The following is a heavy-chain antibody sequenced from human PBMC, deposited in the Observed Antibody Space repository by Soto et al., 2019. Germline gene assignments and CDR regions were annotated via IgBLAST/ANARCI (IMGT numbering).Heavy chain of an antibody. Sequence: QVQLVESGGGGVKPGRSLRLSCLASGFTFRNYVMQWFRQAQGKGLEWVAVIWDDGSNKSYADSVKGRFAVSRDNSKNTLFLQMNSLRAEDTAVYYCVRDGIGGFDYWGQGTLVTVSS. CDR3: VRDGIGGFDY. D-gene: IGHD3-10*01. J-gene: IGHJ4*02. CDR2: IWDDGSNK. V-gene: IGHV3-33*01. CDR1: GFTFRNYV.